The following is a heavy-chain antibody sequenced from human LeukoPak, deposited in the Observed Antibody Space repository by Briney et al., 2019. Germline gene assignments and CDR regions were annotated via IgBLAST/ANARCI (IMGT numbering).Heavy chain of an antibody. Sequence: ASVKVSCKASGYTFTGYYIHWVRQAPGQGLEWMGRINPNSGGTNYAQKFQGRVTMTRDTSISTAYIELSRLRSDDTAVYYCARAENGDYAFDYWGQGTLVTVSS. CDR1: GYTFTGYY. CDR3: ARAENGDYAFDY. D-gene: IGHD4-17*01. CDR2: INPNSGGT. V-gene: IGHV1-2*06. J-gene: IGHJ4*02.